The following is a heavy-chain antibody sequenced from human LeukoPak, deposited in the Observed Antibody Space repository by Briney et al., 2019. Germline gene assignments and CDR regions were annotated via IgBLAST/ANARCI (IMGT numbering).Heavy chain of an antibody. CDR3: AKALSSEWLTPEN. CDR1: GFTFSRFA. D-gene: IGHD6-19*01. J-gene: IGHJ4*02. Sequence: PGGSLRLSCTASGFTFSRFAMIWVRQVPGQGLEWVSATGGSGTKTYYRDSVKGRFTISRDNSNNIVFLHMSSLRAEDSAIYYCAKALSSEWLTPENWGQGTLVTVSS. CDR2: TGGSGTKT. V-gene: IGHV3-23*01.